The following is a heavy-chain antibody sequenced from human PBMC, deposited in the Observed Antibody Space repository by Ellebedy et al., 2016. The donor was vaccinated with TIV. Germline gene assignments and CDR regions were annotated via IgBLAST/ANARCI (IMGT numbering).Heavy chain of an antibody. V-gene: IGHV3-74*01. J-gene: IGHJ4*02. Sequence: PGGSLRLSCVASGFTFSDYWMHWVRQAPGEGLVWVARINNDGSSTNYADSVKGRFTISRDNAESILYLQMNSLRVEDTAMYYCAGDLDVWGQGILVTVSS. CDR3: AGDLDV. CDR1: GFTFSDYW. D-gene: IGHD3-3*01. CDR2: INNDGSST.